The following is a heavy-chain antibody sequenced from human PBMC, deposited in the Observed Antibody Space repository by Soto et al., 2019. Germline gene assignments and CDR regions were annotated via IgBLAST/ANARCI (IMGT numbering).Heavy chain of an antibody. CDR1: GFTFSSYS. Sequence: EVQLVESGRGLVKPGGSLRLSCAASGFTFSSYSMNWVRQAPGKGLEWVSSISSSSSYIYYADSVKGRFTISRDNAKNSLYLQMNSLRAEDTAVYYCAREYQLLGSAFDIWGQGTMVTVSS. J-gene: IGHJ3*02. CDR2: ISSSSSYI. D-gene: IGHD2-2*01. V-gene: IGHV3-21*01. CDR3: AREYQLLGSAFDI.